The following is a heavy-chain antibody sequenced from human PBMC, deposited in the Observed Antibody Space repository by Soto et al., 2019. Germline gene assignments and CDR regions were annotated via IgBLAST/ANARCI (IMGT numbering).Heavy chain of an antibody. D-gene: IGHD2-2*01. J-gene: IGHJ5*02. CDR3: ARCSLVVVPAPGFDP. Sequence: LTCTVSGGSISSGGYYWSWIRQHPGKGLEWIGYIYYSGTTYYNPSLKSRVTISVDTSKNQFSLKLSSVSAADTALYYCARCSLVVVPAPGFDPWGRGTLVTVSS. V-gene: IGHV4-31*03. CDR2: IYYSGTT. CDR1: GGSISSGGYY.